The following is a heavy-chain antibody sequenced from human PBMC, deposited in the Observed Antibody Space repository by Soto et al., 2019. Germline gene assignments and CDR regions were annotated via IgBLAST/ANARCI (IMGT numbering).Heavy chain of an antibody. CDR2: ISWNSGSI. D-gene: IGHD3-22*01. Sequence: SLRLSCAASGFTFDDYAMHWVRQAPGKGLEWVSGISWNSGSIGYADSVKGRFTISRDNAKNSLYLQMNSLRAEDTAVYYCARAQYYYDSSGYCPPGYWGQGTLVTVSS. V-gene: IGHV3-9*01. CDR1: GFTFDDYA. J-gene: IGHJ4*02. CDR3: ARAQYYYDSSGYCPPGY.